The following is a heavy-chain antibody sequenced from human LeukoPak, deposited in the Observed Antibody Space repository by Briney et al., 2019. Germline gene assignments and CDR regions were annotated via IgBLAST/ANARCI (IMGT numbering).Heavy chain of an antibody. CDR2: SYYSGST. V-gene: IGHV4-34*01. CDR3: ARHLLGYCSGGNCYYFDF. J-gene: IGHJ4*02. Sequence: SETLSLTCAVYGESFSGYCWSWIRQPPGKGLEWIGSSYYSGSTYYNPSLKSRVTISVDTSKNQFSLKLSSVTAADTAVYYCARHLLGYCSGGNCYYFDFWGQGTLVTVSS. CDR1: GESFSGYC. D-gene: IGHD2-15*01.